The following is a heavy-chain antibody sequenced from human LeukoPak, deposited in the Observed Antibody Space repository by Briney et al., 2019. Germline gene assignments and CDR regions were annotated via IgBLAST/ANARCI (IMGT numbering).Heavy chain of an antibody. D-gene: IGHD2-21*02. CDR3: AGPSDWFDY. J-gene: IGHJ4*02. Sequence: SETLSLTCTVSGDSVNTRSNSWGWIRQPPGKGLEWLGTINYSGNTYSNPSLRSRVTIFLDTSKNQFSLNLSSVTAADRAVYYCAGPSDWFDYWGQGSLVTVSS. CDR1: GDSVNTRSNS. CDR2: INYSGNT. V-gene: IGHV4-39*01.